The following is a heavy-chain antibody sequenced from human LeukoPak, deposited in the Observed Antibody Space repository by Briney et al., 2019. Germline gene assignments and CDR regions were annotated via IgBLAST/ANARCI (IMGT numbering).Heavy chain of an antibody. D-gene: IGHD3-9*01. V-gene: IGHV3-23*01. CDR1: GFIFSSYA. CDR3: TKAKVSSLTYFDWFPRN. J-gene: IGHJ4*02. CDR2: ISGGGSTT. Sequence: GGSLRLSCAASGFIFSSYAMNWVRQAPGKGLEWVAVISGGGSTTIYADSVKGRFTISRDDSKKTLYLQMNSLRAEDTAVYYCTKAKVSSLTYFDWFPRNWGQGSLVTVSS.